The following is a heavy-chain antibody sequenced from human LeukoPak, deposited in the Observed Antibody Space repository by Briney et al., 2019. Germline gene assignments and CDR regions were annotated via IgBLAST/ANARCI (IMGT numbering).Heavy chain of an antibody. D-gene: IGHD3-3*01. CDR2: MNPNSGNT. J-gene: IGHJ4*02. CDR3: ARGTSTYDFWSGYRL. Sequence: ASVKVSCKASGYTFTSYDINWVRQATGQGLEWMGWMNPNSGNTGYAQKFQGRVTVTRNTSISTAYMELSSLRSEDTAVYYCARGTSTYDFWSGYRLWGQGTLVTVSS. CDR1: GYTFTSYD. V-gene: IGHV1-8*01.